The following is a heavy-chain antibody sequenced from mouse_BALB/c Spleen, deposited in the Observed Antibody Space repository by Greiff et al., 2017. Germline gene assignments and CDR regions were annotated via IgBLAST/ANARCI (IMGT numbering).Heavy chain of an antibody. Sequence: EVMLVESGGGLVKPGGSLKLSCAASGFAFSSYDMSWVRQTPEKRLEWVAYISSGGGSTYYPDTVKGRFTISRDNAKNTLYLQMSSLKSEDTAMYYCARRWLDYWGQGTTLTVSS. CDR2: ISSGGGST. D-gene: IGHD2-3*01. CDR3: ARRWLDY. J-gene: IGHJ2*01. CDR1: GFAFSSYD. V-gene: IGHV5-12-1*01.